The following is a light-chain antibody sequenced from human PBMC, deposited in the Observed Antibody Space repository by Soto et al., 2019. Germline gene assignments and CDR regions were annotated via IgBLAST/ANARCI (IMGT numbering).Light chain of an antibody. CDR3: MQGAHWPWT. Sequence: VVMTQSPLSLPVTLGQPASISCKSSQSPVYSDGITYLNWFQQRPGQSPRRLIYQVSNRDSGVPDRFSGSGSGTDFTLKISRVEAEDVGVYYCMQGAHWPWTFGQGTKVDIK. V-gene: IGKV2-30*01. CDR1: QSPVYSDGITY. J-gene: IGKJ1*01. CDR2: QVS.